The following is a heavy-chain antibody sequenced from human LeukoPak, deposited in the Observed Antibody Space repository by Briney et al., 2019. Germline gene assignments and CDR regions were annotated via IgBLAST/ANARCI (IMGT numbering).Heavy chain of an antibody. CDR1: GYTLTSYY. CDR3: ARYGFSSSCQGGWHAFDI. V-gene: IGHV1-46*01. D-gene: IGHD6-13*01. CDR2: INPTVGDT. Sequence: GASVKVSCKASGYTLTSYYMHWVRQAPGQGLEWMGIINPTVGDTIYAQKFQGRVTMTRDMSTSTVYMELSSLRSDDTAVYYCARYGFSSSCQGGWHAFDIWGQGTMVTVSS. J-gene: IGHJ3*02.